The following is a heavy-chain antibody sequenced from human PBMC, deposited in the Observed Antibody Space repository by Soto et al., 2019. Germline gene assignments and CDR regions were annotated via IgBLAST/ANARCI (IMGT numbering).Heavy chain of an antibody. CDR2: ISYDGNNK. Sequence: QVQLVESGGGVVQPGRSLRLSCAASGFTFSSYAMHWVRQAPGKGLEWVAVISYDGNNKYYADSVKGRFTISRDNSKNTLYLQINSLRAEDTAVYYCARAPTTVTTAYYFDFWGQGTLVTVSS. CDR1: GFTFSSYA. V-gene: IGHV3-30-3*01. J-gene: IGHJ4*02. CDR3: ARAPTTVTTAYYFDF. D-gene: IGHD4-17*01.